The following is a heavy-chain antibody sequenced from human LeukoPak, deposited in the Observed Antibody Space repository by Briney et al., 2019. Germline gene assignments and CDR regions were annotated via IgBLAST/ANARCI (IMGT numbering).Heavy chain of an antibody. CDR1: GFTFTSYD. CDR3: VRDGEGVAISVNYWFDP. D-gene: IGHD3-10*01. V-gene: IGHV1-8*01. Sequence: ASVKVSCKASGFTFTSYDINWVRQATGQGLEWMGWMNPNNGNTGYAQKFQGRVTMTRDTSISTAYMELRSLRSEDTTVYYCVRDGEGVAISVNYWFDPWGQGTLVTVSS. J-gene: IGHJ5*02. CDR2: MNPNNGNT.